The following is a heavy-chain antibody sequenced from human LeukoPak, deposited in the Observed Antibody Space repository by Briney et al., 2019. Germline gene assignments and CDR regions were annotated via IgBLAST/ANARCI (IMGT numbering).Heavy chain of an antibody. V-gene: IGHV1-24*01. CDR2: FDPEDGET. CDR3: ATDGYSSGFPFDY. J-gene: IGHJ4*02. D-gene: IGHD6-19*01. CDR1: GYTLTKLS. Sequence: ASVKVSCKVSGYTLTKLSMHWVRQAPGKGLEWRGGFDPEDGETIYAQKFQGRVTMTEDTSTDTAYMELSSLRSEDTAVYYCATDGYSSGFPFDYWGQGTLVTVSS.